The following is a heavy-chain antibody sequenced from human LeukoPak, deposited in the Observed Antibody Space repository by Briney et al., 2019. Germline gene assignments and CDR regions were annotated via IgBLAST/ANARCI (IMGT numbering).Heavy chain of an antibody. J-gene: IGHJ3*02. CDR3: ARDCSGGSCGPYAFDI. CDR2: IKQDGSEK. D-gene: IGHD2-15*01. Sequence: GGSLRLSCAASGFTFSSYWMSWVRQAPGKGLEWVANIKQDGSEKYYVDSVKGRFTISRDNAKNSLYLQMNSLRAEDTAAYYCARDCSGGSCGPYAFDIWGQGTMVTVSS. CDR1: GFTFSSYW. V-gene: IGHV3-7*01.